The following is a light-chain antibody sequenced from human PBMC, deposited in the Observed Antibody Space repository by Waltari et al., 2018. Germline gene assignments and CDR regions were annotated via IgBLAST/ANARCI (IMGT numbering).Light chain of an antibody. V-gene: IGLV2-14*01. CDR2: EVS. CDR3: SSYTSSGTLV. Sequence: QSALTQPASVSGSPGQSITISCTGTSSDVGGYNYVSWYQQHPGKAPRLMIYEVSNRPSGVSNLFSGSKSGNTASLTISGLQAEDEADYYCSSYTSSGTLVFGGGTKVTVL. J-gene: IGLJ3*02. CDR1: SSDVGGYNY.